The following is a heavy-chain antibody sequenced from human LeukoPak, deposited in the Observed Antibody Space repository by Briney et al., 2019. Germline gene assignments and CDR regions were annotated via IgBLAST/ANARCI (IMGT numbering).Heavy chain of an antibody. CDR1: GFTFSSCA. D-gene: IGHD4-17*01. V-gene: IGHV3-23*01. J-gene: IGHJ6*02. CDR2: ISGSGDSR. CDR3: AKGVTTVRIYYHGMDV. Sequence: PGGSLRLSCAASGFTFSSCAMSWVRQAPGKGLEWVSLISGSGDSRYYADSVKGRFTISRDNAKNTLWLQMNSLRAEDTAVYCCAKGVTTVRIYYHGMDVWGQGTTVTVSS.